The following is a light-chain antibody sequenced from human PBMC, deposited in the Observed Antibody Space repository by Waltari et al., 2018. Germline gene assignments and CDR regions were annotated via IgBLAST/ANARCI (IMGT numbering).Light chain of an antibody. J-gene: IGKJ2*01. CDR1: QSVSSTY. V-gene: IGKV3-20*01. CDR3: QHYGNSPPGT. CDR2: AAS. Sequence: EIVLTQSPGTLSLSPGERATLSCRASQSVSSTYLAWYQQKPGQAPRLLIYAASIRATGIPDRFSGSGSGTDFTLTISRLEPEDFAVYYCQHYGNSPPGTFGQGTKLEV.